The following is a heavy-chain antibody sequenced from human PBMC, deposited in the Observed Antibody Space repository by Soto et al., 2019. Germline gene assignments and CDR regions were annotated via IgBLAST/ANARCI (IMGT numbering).Heavy chain of an antibody. CDR2: IYYSGST. J-gene: IGHJ5*01. D-gene: IGHD2-15*01. Sequence: PSETLSLTCTVSGGSISSYYWSWIRQPPGKGLEWIGYIYYSGSTNYNPSLKSRVTISVDTSKNQFSLKLSSVTAADTAVYYCARARPYCSGSGSYGFGVWIDSWGEGPLVTVS. CDR3: ARARPYCSGSGSYGFGVWIDS. CDR1: GGSISSYY. V-gene: IGHV4-59*01.